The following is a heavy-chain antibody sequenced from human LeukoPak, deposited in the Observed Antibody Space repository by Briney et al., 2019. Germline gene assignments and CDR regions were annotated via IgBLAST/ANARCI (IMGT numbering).Heavy chain of an antibody. CDR1: GYTFTNYG. Sequence: ASVKVSCKASGYTFTNYGITWVRQAPGRGLEWMGWISPYNGNTNYAQKFQGRVTVTTDTSTSTAYMELRSLRSDDTAVYYCATEGGWGPTDYGDNVYWGQGTLVTVSS. D-gene: IGHD4-17*01. CDR3: ATEGGWGPTDYGDNVY. CDR2: ISPYNGNT. V-gene: IGHV1-18*01. J-gene: IGHJ4*02.